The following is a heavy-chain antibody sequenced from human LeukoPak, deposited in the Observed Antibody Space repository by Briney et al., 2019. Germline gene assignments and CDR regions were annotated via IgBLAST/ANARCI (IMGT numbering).Heavy chain of an antibody. Sequence: SETLSLTLTVVGASLIYNDWGSVRQPPGKGLEWIGYIYYSGSTTYNPSLKSRATISLDTSKNHFSLRLSSVTSADTAQYICARGTMEVGPWGQGTLVTVSS. CDR1: GASLIYND. CDR2: IYYSGST. J-gene: IGHJ5*02. CDR3: ARGTMEVGP. V-gene: IGHV4-59*12. D-gene: IGHD3-10*01.